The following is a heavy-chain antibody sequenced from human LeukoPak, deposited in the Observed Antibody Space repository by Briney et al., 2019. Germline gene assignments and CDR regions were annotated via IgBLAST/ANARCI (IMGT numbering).Heavy chain of an antibody. CDR2: IHYDGNT. CDR3: ARHSLNNYGSYY. D-gene: IGHD5-24*01. J-gene: IGHJ4*02. CDR1: GGSISSSTYS. V-gene: IGHV4-39*01. Sequence: KSSETLSLTCTVSGGSISSSTYSWAWIRQPPGKGLEWIGSIHYDGNTYYKPSPKSRVTISVDTSKIQFSLRLSSATAADMATYYCARHSLNNYGSYYWGQGTLVTVSS.